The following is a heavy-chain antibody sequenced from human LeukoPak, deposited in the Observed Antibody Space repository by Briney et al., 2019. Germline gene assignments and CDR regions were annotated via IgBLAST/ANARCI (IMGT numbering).Heavy chain of an antibody. D-gene: IGHD5-18*01. CDR1: GYTFSDYE. CDR2: MNPNSGNT. V-gene: IGHV1-8*02. J-gene: IGHJ4*02. CDR3: ARGTIRPGWIQLWLRHKYYFDY. Sequence: VASVKVSCKASGYTFSDYEINWVRQATGQGLEWMGWMNPNSGNTGYAQKFQGRVTMTRNTSISTAYMELSSLRSEDTAVYYCARGTIRPGWIQLWLRHKYYFDYWGQGTLVTVSS.